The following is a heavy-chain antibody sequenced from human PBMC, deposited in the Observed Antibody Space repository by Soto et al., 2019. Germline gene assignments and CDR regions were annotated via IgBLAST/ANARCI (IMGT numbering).Heavy chain of an antibody. V-gene: IGHV3-11*01. J-gene: IGHJ4*02. Sequence: QVQLVESGGGLVQPGGSLRLSCAASRLTFSDYYMSWLRQAPGKGLEWLSHISSSGTTIHYADSVKGRFTISRDNAKKSLLLQMNSLRAEDTAVYYCVARLQLWNRVDFWGQGNLVTASS. CDR2: ISSSGTTI. CDR1: RLTFSDYY. D-gene: IGHD5-18*01. CDR3: VARLQLWNRVDF.